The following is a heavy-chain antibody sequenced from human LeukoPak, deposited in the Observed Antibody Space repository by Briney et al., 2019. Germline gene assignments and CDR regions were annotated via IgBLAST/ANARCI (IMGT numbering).Heavy chain of an antibody. Sequence: ASVKVSCKASGYTFTGYYMHWVRQAPGQGLEWMGWINPNSGGTNYAQKIQGRVTMTRDTSISTAYMELSRLRSDDTAVYYCARDGYSYGNNWFDPWGQGTLVTVSS. CDR2: INPNSGGT. J-gene: IGHJ5*02. D-gene: IGHD5-18*01. CDR3: ARDGYSYGNNWFDP. CDR1: GYTFTGYY. V-gene: IGHV1-2*02.